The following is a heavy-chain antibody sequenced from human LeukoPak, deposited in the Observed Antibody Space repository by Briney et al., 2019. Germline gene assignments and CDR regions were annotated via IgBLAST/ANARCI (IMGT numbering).Heavy chain of an antibody. CDR3: ARASVVPAALTSNWFDP. V-gene: IGHV1-18*01. J-gene: IGHJ5*02. CDR2: ISAYNGNT. CDR1: GYTFTSYG. Sequence: ASVKVSCKASGYTFTSYGISWVRQAPGQGLEWMGWISAYNGNTNYAQKLQGRVTMTTDTSTSTAYMELRSLRPDDTAVYYCARASVVPAALTSNWFDPWGQGTLVTVSS. D-gene: IGHD2-2*01.